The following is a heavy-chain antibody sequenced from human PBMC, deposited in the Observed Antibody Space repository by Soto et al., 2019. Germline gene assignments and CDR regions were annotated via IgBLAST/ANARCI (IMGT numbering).Heavy chain of an antibody. CDR2: IYYSGST. CDR1: GGSISSGGYY. Sequence: SETLSLTCTVSGGSISSGGYYWSWIRQHPGKGLEWIGYIYYSGSTYYNPSLKSRVTISVDTSKNQFSLKLSSVTAADTAVYYCAREGMTTVTTHGMDVWGQGTTVTVSS. J-gene: IGHJ6*02. V-gene: IGHV4-31*03. CDR3: AREGMTTVTTHGMDV. D-gene: IGHD4-17*01.